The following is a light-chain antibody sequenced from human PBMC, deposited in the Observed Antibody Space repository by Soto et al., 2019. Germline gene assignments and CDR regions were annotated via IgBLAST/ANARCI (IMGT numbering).Light chain of an antibody. CDR2: EAL. J-gene: IGKJ4*02. V-gene: IGKV3-11*01. CDR1: RSISTY. Sequence: ETVFTQSPATLSLSPGQRATLSRRASRSISTYLACYQQKPFQAPRLLIYEALNRVTCIPARFRGSAPGTAFTLTSSSREAEDFAVYYCQQRNNWPLTFGGGTKVEIK. CDR3: QQRNNWPLT.